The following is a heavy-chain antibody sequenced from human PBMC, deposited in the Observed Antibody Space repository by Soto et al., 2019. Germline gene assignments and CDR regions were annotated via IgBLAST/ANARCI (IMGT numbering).Heavy chain of an antibody. CDR1: GFTFSSYA. D-gene: IGHD3-10*01. Sequence: GGSLRLSCAASGFTFSSYAMHWVRQAPGKGLEWVADISYDGSNKYYADSVKGRFTISRDNSKNTLYLQMNSLRAEDTAVYYCARDHGSGSYYYCYYGMDVWGQGTTVTVSS. CDR2: ISYDGSNK. J-gene: IGHJ6*02. V-gene: IGHV3-30-3*01. CDR3: ARDHGSGSYYYCYYGMDV.